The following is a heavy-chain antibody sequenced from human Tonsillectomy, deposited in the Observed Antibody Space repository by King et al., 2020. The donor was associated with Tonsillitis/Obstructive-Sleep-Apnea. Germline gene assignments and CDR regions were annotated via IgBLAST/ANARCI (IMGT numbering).Heavy chain of an antibody. J-gene: IGHJ4*02. D-gene: IGHD4-11*01. CDR3: ASEGGYSNYLDY. V-gene: IGHV3-30*04. CDR1: GFTFSSYA. CDR2: ISYDGSNK. Sequence: VQLVESGGGVVQPGRSLSLSCAASGFTFSSYAMHWVRQAPGKGLEWVAVISYDGSNKYYADSVKGRFTISRDNSKNTLYLQMNSLRAEDTAVYYCASEGGYSNYLDYWGQGTLVTVSS.